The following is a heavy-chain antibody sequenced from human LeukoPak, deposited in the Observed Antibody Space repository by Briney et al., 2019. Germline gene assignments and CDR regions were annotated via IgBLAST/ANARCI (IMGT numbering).Heavy chain of an antibody. Sequence: PGGSLRLSCAASGLTFSSYEMNWVRQAPGKGLEWVSSISTSGSDIYYGDSVKGRFTISRDNAKNSLYLQMNSLRTEDTAVYYCVSSYYYSMDVWGQGTTVTVSS. CDR3: VSSYYYSMDV. D-gene: IGHD3-10*01. J-gene: IGHJ6*02. V-gene: IGHV3-48*03. CDR1: GLTFSSYE. CDR2: ISTSGSDI.